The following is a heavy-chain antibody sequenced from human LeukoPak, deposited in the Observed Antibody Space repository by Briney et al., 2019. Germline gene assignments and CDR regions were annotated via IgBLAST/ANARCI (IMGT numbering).Heavy chain of an antibody. J-gene: IGHJ4*02. D-gene: IGHD6-13*01. Sequence: GASVKVSRKASGYTFTSHAIQWVRQAPGQRFEWMGWIHAGNGNTKYSQNFQDRVTITRDTSASTAYMELTSLRLEDTAVYYCARRTGATGIDFWGQGTLVTVSS. V-gene: IGHV1-3*01. CDR3: ARRTGATGIDF. CDR2: IHAGNGNT. CDR1: GYTFTSHA.